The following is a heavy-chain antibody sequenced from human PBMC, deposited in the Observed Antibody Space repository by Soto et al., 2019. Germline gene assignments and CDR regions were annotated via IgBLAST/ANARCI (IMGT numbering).Heavy chain of an antibody. Sequence: QVQLQESGPGLAKPSETLSLTCTVSDDSSSNYKWSWIRQPPGRRLEWIGYIDSNGGTSYNPSLQSRVTISIDTSTKQVFLKLSSVTAADTAVYYCVRQGFGRLHGLVDVWGQGTTVTVSS. V-gene: IGHV4-59*08. CDR2: IDSNGGT. CDR1: DDSSSNYK. D-gene: IGHD3-10*01. CDR3: VRQGFGRLHGLVDV. J-gene: IGHJ6*02.